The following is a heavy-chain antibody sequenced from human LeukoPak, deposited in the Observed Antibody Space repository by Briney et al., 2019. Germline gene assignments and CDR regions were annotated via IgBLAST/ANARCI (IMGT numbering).Heavy chain of an antibody. CDR1: GFAFGSEA. Sequence: GGSLRLSCAVSGFAFGSEAMSWVRQSPARGLEWVASISPGGGTTYYADYVKGQFTISRDNSKNTLYLQMNSLRAEDTAVYYCAKDLGPTVTTVYNWGQGTLVTVSS. J-gene: IGHJ4*02. V-gene: IGHV3-23*01. D-gene: IGHD4-17*01. CDR2: ISPGGGTT. CDR3: AKDLGPTVTTVYN.